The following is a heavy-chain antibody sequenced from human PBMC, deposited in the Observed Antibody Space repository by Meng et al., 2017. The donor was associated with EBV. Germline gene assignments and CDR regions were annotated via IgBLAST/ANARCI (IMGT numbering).Heavy chain of an antibody. CDR1: GASVSGGTFH. V-gene: IGHV4-61*01. CDR2: IYDGGTT. CDR3: AKSSSSTPGVVDS. D-gene: IGHD2-2*01. J-gene: IGHJ4*02. Sequence: QVTLQESGPGLVKPSETLSLTCTVSGASVSGGTFHWSWIRQPPGKELQWIGYIYDGGTTIYNPSLKSRVTIFLDTSRNQFSLGLRSVTTADTAVYYCAKSSSSTPGVVDSWGQGTLVTVSS.